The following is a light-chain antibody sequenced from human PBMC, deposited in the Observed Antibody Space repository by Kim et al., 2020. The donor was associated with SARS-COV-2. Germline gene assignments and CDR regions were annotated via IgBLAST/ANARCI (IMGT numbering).Light chain of an antibody. CDR2: EDN. Sequence: KTQTTACTGGGGTIAANDVRWYQQRPGKAPTTVIYEDNRRPSWVPDRFSGSIDSSSNSASLTISGLRTEDETDYYCHSYDSSHHWVFGGGTQLTVL. V-gene: IGLV6-57*02. J-gene: IGLJ3*02. CDR3: HSYDSSHHWV. CDR1: GGTIAAND.